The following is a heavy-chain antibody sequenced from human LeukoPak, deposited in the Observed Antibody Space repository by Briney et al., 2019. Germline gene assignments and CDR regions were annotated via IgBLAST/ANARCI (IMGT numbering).Heavy chain of an antibody. CDR1: GFTFSGYT. J-gene: IGHJ4*02. Sequence: GGSLRLSCAASGFTFSGYTMSWVRQAPGKGLEWDSTITTSDGNTYYADSVKGRFTVSRDNSKNTLFLQMNSLRAEDTAVYYCAKDGGLWVSAHWGDSWGRGTLVTVSS. CDR2: ITTSDGNT. V-gene: IGHV3-23*01. CDR3: AKDGGLWVSAHWGDS. D-gene: IGHD7-27*01.